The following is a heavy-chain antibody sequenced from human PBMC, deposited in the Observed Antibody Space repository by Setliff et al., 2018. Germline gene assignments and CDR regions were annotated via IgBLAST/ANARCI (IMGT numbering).Heavy chain of an antibody. Sequence: GASVKVSCKASGYTFTSYGISWVRQAPGQGLEWMGWISAYNGNTNYAQKLQGRVTMTTDTSTSTAYMEMRSLRSDDTAVYYCARDKATYYVSSGYYFTSSMDVWGQGTTVTVSS. V-gene: IGHV1-18*01. CDR3: ARDKATYYVSSGYYFTSSMDV. J-gene: IGHJ6*02. D-gene: IGHD3-22*01. CDR1: GYTFTSYG. CDR2: ISAYNGNT.